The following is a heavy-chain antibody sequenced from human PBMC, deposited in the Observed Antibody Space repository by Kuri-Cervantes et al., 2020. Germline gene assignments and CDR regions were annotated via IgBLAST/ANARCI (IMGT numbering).Heavy chain of an antibody. D-gene: IGHD3-22*01. J-gene: IGHJ5*02. V-gene: IGHV3-64*04. CDR2: ISSNGGST. Sequence: GESLKISCAASGFTFSSYAMHWVRQAPGKGLEYVSAISSNGGSTYYANSVKGRFTISRDNAKNSLYLQMNSLRAEDTAVYYCARGGLYYYDSSGPAGWFDPWGQGTLVTVSS. CDR1: GFTFSSYA. CDR3: ARGGLYYYDSSGPAGWFDP.